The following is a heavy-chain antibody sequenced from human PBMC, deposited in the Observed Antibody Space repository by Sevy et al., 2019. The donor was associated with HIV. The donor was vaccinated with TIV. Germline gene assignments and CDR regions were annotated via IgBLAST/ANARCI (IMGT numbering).Heavy chain of an antibody. Sequence: GGSLRLSCAASGFTFSSYAMSWVRQAPGKGLEWVSGNSGSGDSTYYADSVKGRFTISRDKSKNTLYLQMKSLRADDTAVYYCAKVVAGAVTGIHAFDIWGQGTMVTVSS. CDR3: AKVVAGAVTGIHAFDI. D-gene: IGHD1-26*01. CDR2: NSGSGDST. V-gene: IGHV3-23*01. J-gene: IGHJ3*02. CDR1: GFTFSSYA.